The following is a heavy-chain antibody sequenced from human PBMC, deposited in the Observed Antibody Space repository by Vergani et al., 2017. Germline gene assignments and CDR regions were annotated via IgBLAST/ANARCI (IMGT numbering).Heavy chain of an antibody. CDR3: ARAGDIVVVPAASWFDP. Sequence: EVQLLESGGGLVQPGGSLRLSCAASGFTFSSYAMSWVRQAPGKGLEWVSVIYSGGSSTYYADSVKGRFTISRDNSKNTLYLQMHSLRAEDTAVYYCARAGDIVVVPAASWFDPWGQGTLVTVSS. J-gene: IGHJ5*02. V-gene: IGHV3-23*03. CDR2: IYSGGSST. D-gene: IGHD2-2*01. CDR1: GFTFSSYA.